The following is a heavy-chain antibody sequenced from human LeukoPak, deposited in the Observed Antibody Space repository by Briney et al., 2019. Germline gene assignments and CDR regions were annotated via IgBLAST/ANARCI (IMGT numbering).Heavy chain of an antibody. CDR2: INPSVGFT. Sequence: ASVNVSCKASGYTFSRFYIHWVRQAPGQGLEWMGTINPSVGFTTYAQKFQDRVTMTRDTPTSTVYMELSNLRSEDTAVYYCARGRDGSGSLNWCDPWGQGTLVTVSS. CDR3: ARGRDGSGSLNWCDP. D-gene: IGHD3-10*01. CDR1: GYTFSRFY. V-gene: IGHV1-46*01. J-gene: IGHJ5*02.